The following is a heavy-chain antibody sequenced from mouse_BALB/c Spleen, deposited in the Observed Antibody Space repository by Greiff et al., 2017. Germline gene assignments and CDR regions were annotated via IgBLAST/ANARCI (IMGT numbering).Heavy chain of an antibody. V-gene: IGHV3-8*02. D-gene: IGHD2-4*01. CDR2: ISYSGST. J-gene: IGHJ4*01. Sequence: EVKLVESGPSLVKPSQTLSLTCSVTGDSITSGYWNWIRKFPGNKLEYMGYISYSGSTYYNPSLKSRISITRDTSKNQYYLQLNSVTTEDTATYYCARYDYEEYYYAMDYWGQGTSVTVSS. CDR3: ARYDYEEYYYAMDY. CDR1: GDSITSGY.